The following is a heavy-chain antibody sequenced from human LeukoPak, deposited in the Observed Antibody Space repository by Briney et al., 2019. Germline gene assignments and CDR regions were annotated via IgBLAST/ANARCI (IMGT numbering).Heavy chain of an antibody. J-gene: IGHJ3*02. CDR3: ASFGEPITEDAFDI. CDR1: GYSFNDYW. CDR2: IYPGEFDI. V-gene: IGHV5-51*01. D-gene: IGHD3-10*01. Sequence: GESLKISCKGSGYSFNDYWIGWVRQMPGKGLEWMGLIYPGEFDIRYSPSFQGQVTISADKSISTAYLQWSSLKASDTAMYYCASFGEPITEDAFDIWGQGTMVTVSS.